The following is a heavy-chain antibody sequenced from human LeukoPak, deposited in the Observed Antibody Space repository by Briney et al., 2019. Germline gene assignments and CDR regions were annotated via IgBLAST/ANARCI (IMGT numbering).Heavy chain of an antibody. J-gene: IGHJ3*02. CDR2: IYPGDSDT. V-gene: IGHV5-51*01. CDR3: ARQYSGSYYISDAFDI. D-gene: IGHD1-26*01. CDR1: GYSFTSYW. Sequence: GESLKISCKGSGYSFTSYWIGWVRPMPGKGLEWMGIIYPGDSDTRYSPSFQGQVTISADKSISTAYLQWSSLKASDTAMYYCARQYSGSYYISDAFDIWGQGTMVTVSS.